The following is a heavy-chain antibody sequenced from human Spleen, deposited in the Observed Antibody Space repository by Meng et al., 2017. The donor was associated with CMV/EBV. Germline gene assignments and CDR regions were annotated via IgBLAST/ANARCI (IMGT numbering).Heavy chain of an antibody. Sequence: GGSLRLSCAASGFIFSSYAIHWVRQAPGKGLEWVAVLSHDGTDKYYADSVNDRFTTSRDNSKSTVYLQMNSLRSEDTAVYYCARSGYCSSPNCLRSFDFWGQGTLVTVSS. CDR1: GFIFSSYA. D-gene: IGHD2-2*01. CDR2: LSHDGTDK. CDR3: ARSGYCSSPNCLRSFDF. V-gene: IGHV3-30*04. J-gene: IGHJ4*02.